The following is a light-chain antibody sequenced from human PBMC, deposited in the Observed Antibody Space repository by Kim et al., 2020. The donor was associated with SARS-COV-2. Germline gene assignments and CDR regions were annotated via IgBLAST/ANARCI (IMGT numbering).Light chain of an antibody. CDR1: SSNIGSNT. Sequence: QGVTISCSGSSSNIGSNTVNWYQQLPGTAPKLLIYSNNQRPSGVPDRFSGSKSGTSASLAISGLQSEDEADYYCAAWDDSLNGLWVFGGGTKLTVL. CDR2: SNN. CDR3: AAWDDSLNGLWV. V-gene: IGLV1-44*01. J-gene: IGLJ3*02.